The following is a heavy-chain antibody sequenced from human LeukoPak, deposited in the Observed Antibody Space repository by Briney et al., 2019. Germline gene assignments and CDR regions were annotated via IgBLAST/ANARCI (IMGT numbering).Heavy chain of an antibody. CDR1: GFTVSSYW. V-gene: IGHV3-7*01. Sequence: PGGSLRLSYAASGFTVSSYWMSWVRLAPEKGLEWVANIKQDGSEKQYVDFVRGRFTIYRDNAKNSLYLQMNSLRAEDTAVYYCARVGVFTGYSFDYWGQGTLVTVSS. CDR2: IKQDGSEK. CDR3: ARVGVFTGYSFDY. J-gene: IGHJ4*02. D-gene: IGHD3-9*01.